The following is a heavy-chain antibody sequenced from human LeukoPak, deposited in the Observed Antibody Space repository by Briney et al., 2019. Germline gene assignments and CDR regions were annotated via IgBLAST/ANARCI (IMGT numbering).Heavy chain of an antibody. V-gene: IGHV1-46*01. CDR1: GYTFTSYY. Sequence: ASVKVSCKASGYTFTSYYMHWVRQAPGQGLEWMGIINPSCGSTSYAQKFQGRVTMTRDTSTSTVYMELSSLRSEDTAVYYCARDGNIVATTSLGYYFDYWGQGTLVTVSS. CDR3: ARDGNIVATTSLGYYFDY. J-gene: IGHJ4*02. D-gene: IGHD5-12*01. CDR2: INPSCGST.